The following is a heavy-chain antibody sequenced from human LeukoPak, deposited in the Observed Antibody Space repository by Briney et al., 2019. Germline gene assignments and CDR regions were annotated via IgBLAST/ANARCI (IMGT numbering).Heavy chain of an antibody. CDR1: GGSINSYY. CDR3: ARRQYYDSSGYWYYFDH. J-gene: IGHJ4*01. V-gene: IGHV4-59*08. CDR2: IYYSGNT. Sequence: SETLSLTCTVSGGSINSYYWSWIRQPPGQGLEWIGQIYYSGNTQYSPSLRGRVSISADTSKNQLYLNPRSVTAADTAVYYCARRQYYDSSGYWYYFDHWGHGTLVTVSS. D-gene: IGHD3-22*01.